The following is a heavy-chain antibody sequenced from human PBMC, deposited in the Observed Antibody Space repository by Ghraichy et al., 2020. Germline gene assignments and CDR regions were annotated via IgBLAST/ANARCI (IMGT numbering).Heavy chain of an antibody. D-gene: IGHD3-3*01. Sequence: GGSLRLSCAASGFTFSSYSMNWVRQAPGKGLEWVSYISSSSSTIYYADSVKGRFTISRDNAKNSLYLQMNSLRAEDTAVYYCARDQGYYDFWSGYSQYYYYYGMDVWGQGTTVTVSS. CDR1: GFTFSSYS. J-gene: IGHJ6*02. V-gene: IGHV3-48*04. CDR3: ARDQGYYDFWSGYSQYYYYYGMDV. CDR2: ISSSSSTI.